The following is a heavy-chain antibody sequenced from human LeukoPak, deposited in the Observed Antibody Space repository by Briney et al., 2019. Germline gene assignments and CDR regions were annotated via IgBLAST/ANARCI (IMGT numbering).Heavy chain of an antibody. V-gene: IGHV1-3*01. CDR3: ARFERERAFDI. Sequence: ASVKVSCKASGYTFTSHAMHWVRQAPGQRLEWMGWINAGNGNTKYSQKFQGRVTITRDTSASTAYMELSSLRSEDTAVYYCARFERERAFDIWGQGTMVTVSS. J-gene: IGHJ3*02. CDR2: INAGNGNT. D-gene: IGHD1-1*01. CDR1: GYTFTSHA.